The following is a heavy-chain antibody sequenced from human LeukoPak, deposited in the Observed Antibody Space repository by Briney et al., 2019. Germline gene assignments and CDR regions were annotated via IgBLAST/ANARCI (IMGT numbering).Heavy chain of an antibody. CDR2: INPIHGGT. D-gene: IGHD5-12*01. CDR3: ARAASGYDYEDY. J-gene: IGHJ4*02. CDR1: GYTFTGYF. V-gene: IGHV1-2*06. Sequence: ASVKVSCKASGYTFTGYFMHWVRQAPGQGLEWMGRINPIHGGTNYAQRFQGRVTMTRDTSISTAYMELSRLTSDDTAVYYCARAASGYDYEDYWGQGTLVTVSS.